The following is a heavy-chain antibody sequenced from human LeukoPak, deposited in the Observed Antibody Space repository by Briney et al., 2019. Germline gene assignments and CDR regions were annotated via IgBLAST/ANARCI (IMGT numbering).Heavy chain of an antibody. D-gene: IGHD2-15*01. CDR3: AKDREVVADYYYYGMDV. CDR2: ISYDGSNK. V-gene: IGHV3-30*18. CDR1: GFTFSSYG. Sequence: GGSLRLSCAASGFTFSSYGMHWVRQAPGKGLEWVAVISYDGSNKYYADSVKGRFTISRDNSKNTLYLQMNSLRAEDTAVYYCAKDREVVADYYYYGMDVWDQGTTVTVSS. J-gene: IGHJ6*02.